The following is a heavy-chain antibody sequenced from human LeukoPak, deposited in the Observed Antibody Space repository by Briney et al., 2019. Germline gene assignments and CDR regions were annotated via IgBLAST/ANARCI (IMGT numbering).Heavy chain of an antibody. Sequence: SSETLSLTCTVSGGSISSSSYYWGWIRQPPGKGLEWIGSIYYSGSTYYNPSLKSRVTISVDTSKNQFSLKLSSVTAADTAVYYCAREGTHNTTWYHWFDPWGQGILVTVSS. D-gene: IGHD6-13*01. J-gene: IGHJ5*02. V-gene: IGHV4-39*07. CDR3: AREGTHNTTWYHWFDP. CDR2: IYYSGST. CDR1: GGSISSSSYY.